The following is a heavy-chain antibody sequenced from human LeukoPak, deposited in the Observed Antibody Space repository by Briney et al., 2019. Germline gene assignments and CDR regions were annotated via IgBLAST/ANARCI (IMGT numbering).Heavy chain of an antibody. J-gene: IGHJ4*02. D-gene: IGHD5-12*01. V-gene: IGHV3-23*01. CDR2: ISGSGGST. Sequence: SGGSLRLSCAVSGLTFSSYAMSWVRQAPGRGLEWVSGISGSGGSTYYADSVKGRFTISRGNSKNTLYLQMHSLRAEDTAVYYCAKHAYSGYGADYFDFWGQGTLVTVSS. CDR3: AKHAYSGYGADYFDF. CDR1: GLTFSSYA.